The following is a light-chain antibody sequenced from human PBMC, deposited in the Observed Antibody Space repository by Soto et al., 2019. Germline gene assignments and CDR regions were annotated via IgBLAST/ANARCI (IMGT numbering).Light chain of an antibody. Sequence: IQMTQSPSTLSASVGDTVTITCRASESIYSWLAWYKQIPGKAPQLLIYKTSTLQGGVPSRFSGSGSGAEYTLPISSLQPDDFATYFCQEYNTTSRTFGQGTRV. CDR3: QEYNTTSRT. J-gene: IGKJ1*01. CDR1: ESIYSW. V-gene: IGKV1-5*03. CDR2: KTS.